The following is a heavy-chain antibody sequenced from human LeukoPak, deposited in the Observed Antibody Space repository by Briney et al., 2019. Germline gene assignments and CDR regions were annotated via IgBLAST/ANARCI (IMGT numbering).Heavy chain of an antibody. CDR2: IIPIFGTA. CDR3: AHPLYYVFLSGVRDSYYYGMDV. J-gene: IGHJ6*02. Sequence: ASVKVSCKASGGTFSSYAISWVRQAPGQGLEWMGGIIPIFGTANYAQKFQGRVTITADESTSTAYMELSSPRSEDTAVYYCAHPLYYVFLSGVRDSYYYGMDVWGQGTTVTVSS. V-gene: IGHV1-69*13. D-gene: IGHD3-3*01. CDR1: GGTFSSYA.